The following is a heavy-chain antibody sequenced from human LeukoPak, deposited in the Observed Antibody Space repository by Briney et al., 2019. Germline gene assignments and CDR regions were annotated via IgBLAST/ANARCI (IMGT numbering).Heavy chain of an antibody. CDR2: ISSSSSYI. D-gene: IGHD3-10*01. Sequence: AGGSLRLSCAASGFTFSSYSMNWVRQAPGKGLEWVSSISSSSSYIYYADSVKGRFTISRDNSKNTLYLQMNSLRAEDTAVYYCASTRPDYYYGSGSYFLWGQGTLVTVSS. J-gene: IGHJ4*02. CDR3: ASTRPDYYYGSGSYFL. CDR1: GFTFSSYS. V-gene: IGHV3-21*04.